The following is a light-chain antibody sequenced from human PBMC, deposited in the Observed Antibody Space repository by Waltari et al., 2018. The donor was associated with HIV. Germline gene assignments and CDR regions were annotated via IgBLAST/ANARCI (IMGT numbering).Light chain of an antibody. CDR1: SSTDHGYNY. CDR3: SSYTSSSTFL. CDR2: DVS. Sequence: QSALTHPASWSGPPEQSLTFSCPGTSSTDHGYNYLSWYQQHPGKAPKLMIYDVSNRPSGVSNRFAGSKSGNTASLTISGRQAEDEADYYCSSYTSSSTFLFGTGTKVTVL. V-gene: IGLV2-14*03. J-gene: IGLJ1*01.